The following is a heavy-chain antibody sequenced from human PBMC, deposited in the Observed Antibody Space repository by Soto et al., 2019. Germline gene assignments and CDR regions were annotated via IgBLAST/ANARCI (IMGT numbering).Heavy chain of an antibody. D-gene: IGHD1-26*01. CDR3: AGEGGSLNWFDP. J-gene: IGHJ5*02. CDR1: GFTFSSYS. V-gene: IGHV3-48*02. CDR2: ISSSSSTI. Sequence: EVQLVESGGGLVQPGGSLRLSCAASGFTFSSYSMNWVRQAPGKGLEWVSYISSSSSTIYYADSVKGRFTISRDNAKNSLDLQMNSLRDEDTAVYYCAGEGGSLNWFDPWGQGTLVTVSS.